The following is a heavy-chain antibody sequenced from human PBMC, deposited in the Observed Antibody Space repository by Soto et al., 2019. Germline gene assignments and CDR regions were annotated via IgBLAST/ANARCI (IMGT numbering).Heavy chain of an antibody. CDR3: ARGRRGIAAAGDMFDP. V-gene: IGHV3-33*01. CDR1: GFTFSSYG. J-gene: IGHJ5*02. Sequence: GGSLRLSCAASGFTFSSYGMHWVRQAPGKGLEWVAVIWYDGSNKYYADSVKGRFTISRDNSKNTLYLQMNSLRAEDTAVYYCARGRRGIAAAGDMFDPWGQGTLVTVSS. D-gene: IGHD6-13*01. CDR2: IWYDGSNK.